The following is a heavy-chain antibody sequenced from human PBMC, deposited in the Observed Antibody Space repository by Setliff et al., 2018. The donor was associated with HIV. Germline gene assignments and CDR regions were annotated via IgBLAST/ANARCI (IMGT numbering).Heavy chain of an antibody. V-gene: IGHV1-69*06. CDR2: IIPVFGTS. J-gene: IGHJ6*03. CDR3: ARDRIIGRGYTIRYYYMDV. D-gene: IGHD3-16*02. CDR1: GGTFSSYG. Sequence: GASVKVSCKASGGTFSSYGIGWVRQAPGQGLEWMGGIIPVFGTSNYAQNFQGTVTITADISTSTAYMELSSLRAEDSAVYYCARDRIIGRGYTIRYYYMDVWGKGTTVTVSS.